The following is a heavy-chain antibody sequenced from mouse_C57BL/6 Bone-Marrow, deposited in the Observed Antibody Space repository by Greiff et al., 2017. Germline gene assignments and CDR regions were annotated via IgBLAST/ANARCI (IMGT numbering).Heavy chain of an antibody. CDR2: INYDGSST. Sequence: EVKLMESEGGLVQPGSSMKLSCPASGFTFSDYYMAWVRQVPEKGLEWVANINYDGSSTYYLDSLKSRFIISRDNAKNILYLQMSSLKSEDTATYYCARGGLYAMDYWGQGTSVTVSS. CDR3: ARGGLYAMDY. D-gene: IGHD2-13*01. J-gene: IGHJ4*01. CDR1: GFTFSDYY. V-gene: IGHV5-16*01.